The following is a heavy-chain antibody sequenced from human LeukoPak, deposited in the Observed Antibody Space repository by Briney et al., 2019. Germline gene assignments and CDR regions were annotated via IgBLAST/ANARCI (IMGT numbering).Heavy chain of an antibody. CDR3: ARDRDPAMISPFDY. J-gene: IGHJ4*02. D-gene: IGHD5-18*01. V-gene: IGHV3-33*01. Sequence: GGSLRLSCAASGFTFSNYGMHWVRQAPGKGLEWVAVIWYDGSNKYYADSVKGRITISRDNSKNTLNLQMNSLRAEDTAVYYCARDRDPAMISPFDYWGQGTLVTVSS. CDR2: IWYDGSNK. CDR1: GFTFSNYG.